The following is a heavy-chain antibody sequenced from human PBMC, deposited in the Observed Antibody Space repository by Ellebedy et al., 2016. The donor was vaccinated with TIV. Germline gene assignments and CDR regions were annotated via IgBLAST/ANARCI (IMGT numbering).Heavy chain of an antibody. V-gene: IGHV4-59*08. CDR2: IYYSGST. J-gene: IGHJ5*02. Sequence: SETLSLTXTVSGRSISSHYWSWIRQPPGQGLEWLGSIYYSGSTNYNPSLKSRVTIPEDTCKSQISLKLNSMTAADTAVYYCAKHRPPGFDPWGQGTLVTVSS. CDR1: GRSISSHY. CDR3: AKHRPPGFDP.